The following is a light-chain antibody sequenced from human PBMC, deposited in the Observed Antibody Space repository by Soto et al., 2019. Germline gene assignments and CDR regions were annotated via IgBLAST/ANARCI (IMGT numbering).Light chain of an antibody. CDR2: GAS. CDR1: QSINNKY. Sequence: EILLTQSPGTLSLSPGEKATLYCRASQSINNKYLSWYQQKRGQAPRLLIYGASSRATGIPDRFSGSGSGTDSTLTISRLEPEDFAVYYCQQYGGSPRTFGQGTKVEIK. CDR3: QQYGGSPRT. V-gene: IGKV3-20*01. J-gene: IGKJ1*01.